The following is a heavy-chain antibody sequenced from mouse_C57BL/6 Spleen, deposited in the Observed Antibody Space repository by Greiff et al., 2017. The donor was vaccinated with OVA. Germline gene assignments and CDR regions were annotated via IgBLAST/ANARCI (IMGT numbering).Heavy chain of an antibody. CDR3: ARLYGYDAYWYFDV. V-gene: IGHV1-55*01. CDR1: GYTFTSYW. Sequence: QVQLQQPGAELVKPGASVKMSCKASGYTFTSYWITWVKQRPGQGLEWIGDIYPGSGSTNYNEKFKSKATLTVDTSSSTAYMQLSSLTSEDSAVYYCARLYGYDAYWYFDVWGTGTTVTVSS. CDR2: IYPGSGST. J-gene: IGHJ1*03. D-gene: IGHD2-2*01.